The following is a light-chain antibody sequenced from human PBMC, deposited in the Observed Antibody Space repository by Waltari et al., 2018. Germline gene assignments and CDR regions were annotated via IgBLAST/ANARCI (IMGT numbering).Light chain of an antibody. Sequence: DIQMTQSPSTLSASVGDRVTITCRASQSISSWLAWYQQKPGKAPKLLIYKASSLESGVPSRFSGSRSGTEFTLTISSLQPDDFATYYCQQYNSYSTFGQGTKVEIK. CDR3: QQYNSYST. J-gene: IGKJ1*01. CDR2: KAS. CDR1: QSISSW. V-gene: IGKV1-5*03.